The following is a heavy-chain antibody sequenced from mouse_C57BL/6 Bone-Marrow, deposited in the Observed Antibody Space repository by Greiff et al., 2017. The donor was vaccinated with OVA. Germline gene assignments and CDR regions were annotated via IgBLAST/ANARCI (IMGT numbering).Heavy chain of an antibody. CDR2: IDPENGDT. J-gene: IGHJ4*01. CDR1: GFNIKDDY. Sequence: EVKLQESGAELVRPGASVKLSCTASGFNIKDDYMHWVKQRPEQGLEWIGWIDPENGDTEYASKFQGKATITADTSSNTAYLQLSSLTSEDTAVYYCTRDGYPLAMDYWGQGTSVTVSS. CDR3: TRDGYPLAMDY. D-gene: IGHD2-3*01. V-gene: IGHV14-4*01.